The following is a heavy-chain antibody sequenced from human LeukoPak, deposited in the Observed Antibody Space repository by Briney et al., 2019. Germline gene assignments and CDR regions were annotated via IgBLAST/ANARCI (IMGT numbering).Heavy chain of an antibody. CDR3: AKDGRSFSSGWPPFDY. V-gene: IGHV3-30*18. Sequence: PGGSLRLSCAASGFTFSSYGMSWVRQAPGKGLEWVAVISYDGSNKYYADSVKGRFTISRDNSKNTLYLQMNSLRAEDTAVYHCAKDGRSFSSGWPPFDYWGQGALVTVSS. J-gene: IGHJ4*02. CDR2: ISYDGSNK. CDR1: GFTFSSYG. D-gene: IGHD6-19*01.